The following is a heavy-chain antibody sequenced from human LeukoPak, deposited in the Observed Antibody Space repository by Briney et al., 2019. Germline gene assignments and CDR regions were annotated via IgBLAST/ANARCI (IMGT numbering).Heavy chain of an antibody. J-gene: IGHJ6*03. CDR3: ARDRLLEDRDYHYYYYMDV. V-gene: IGHV3-21*01. Sequence: GGSLRLSCAASGFTFSSYSMNWVRQAPGKGLEWVSSISTSNNYIYYADSVTGRFTISRDNAKNSLYLQMNSLRAEDTAVYYCARDRLLEDRDYHYYYYMDVWGIGTTVTVSS. CDR1: GFTFSSYS. CDR2: ISTSNNYI. D-gene: IGHD1-1*01.